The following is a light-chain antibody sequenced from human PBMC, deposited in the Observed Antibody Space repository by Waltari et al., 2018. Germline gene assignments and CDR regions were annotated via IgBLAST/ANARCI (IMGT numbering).Light chain of an antibody. J-gene: IGKJ2*01. V-gene: IGKV3-11*01. CDR2: DAS. CDR3: QQRSNWPRT. CDR1: QNIGSY. Sequence: EIVLTQSPATLSLSPGERATLSCRASQNIGSYLAWYQQKPVQPPRVLIYDASTRATGSPARFSGSGSGADFALTISSLEPDDFAVYYCQQRSNWPRTFGQGTKLEIK.